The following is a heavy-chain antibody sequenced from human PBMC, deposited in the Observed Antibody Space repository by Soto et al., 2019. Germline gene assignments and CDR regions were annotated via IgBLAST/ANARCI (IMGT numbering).Heavy chain of an antibody. D-gene: IGHD3-10*01. CDR2: ISGSGGST. V-gene: IGHV3-23*01. J-gene: IGHJ6*02. CDR1: GFTFSSYA. Sequence: XGSLRLSCAASGFTFSSYAMSWVRQAPGKGLDWVPAISGSGGSTYYADSVKGRFTISRDNSKNTLYLQMNSLRAEDTAVYYCAKAELLWFGEFYYYYYGMDVWGQGTTVTVSS. CDR3: AKAELLWFGEFYYYYYGMDV.